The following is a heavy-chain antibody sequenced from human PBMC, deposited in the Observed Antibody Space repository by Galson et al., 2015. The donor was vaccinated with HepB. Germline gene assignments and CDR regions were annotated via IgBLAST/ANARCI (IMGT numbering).Heavy chain of an antibody. CDR3: AKGLYYDDYYFDY. V-gene: IGHV3-23*01. J-gene: IGHJ4*02. Sequence: SLRLSCAASGFTFSSYAMSWVRQAPGKGLEWVSAISGSGGSTYYADSVKGRFTISRDNSKNTLYLQMNSLRAEDTAVYYCAKGLYYDDYYFDYWGQGTLVTVSS. D-gene: IGHD3-22*01. CDR2: ISGSGGST. CDR1: GFTFSSYA.